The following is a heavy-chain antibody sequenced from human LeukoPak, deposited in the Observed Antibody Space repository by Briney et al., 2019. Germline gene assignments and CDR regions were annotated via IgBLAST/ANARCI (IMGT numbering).Heavy chain of an antibody. V-gene: IGHV1-69*05. D-gene: IGHD1-20*01. CDR1: GDTFSSYA. CDR3: ANTPYNWNDRPLDY. CDR2: IIPIFGTA. Sequence: SVKVSCKASGDTFSSYAISWVRQAPGQGLEWMGGIIPIFGTANYAQKFQGRVTITTDESTSTAYMELSSLRSEDTAVYYCANTPYNWNDRPLDYWGQGTLVTVSS. J-gene: IGHJ4*02.